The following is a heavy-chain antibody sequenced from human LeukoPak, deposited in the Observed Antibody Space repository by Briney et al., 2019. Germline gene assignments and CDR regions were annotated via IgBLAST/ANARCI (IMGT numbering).Heavy chain of an antibody. CDR3: ARLGLRDVNTVTDDYFDY. CDR2: ISGYTGYT. V-gene: IGHV1-18*01. D-gene: IGHD4-17*01. CDR1: GYTFTSYG. Sequence: ASVKVSCKASGYTFTSYGISWVRQAPGQGLEWMGWISGYTGYTGYAQKFQGRITMTTDTSTSTAYMDLRSLRPGDTAVYYCARLGLRDVNTVTDDYFDYWGQGTLVTVSS. J-gene: IGHJ4*02.